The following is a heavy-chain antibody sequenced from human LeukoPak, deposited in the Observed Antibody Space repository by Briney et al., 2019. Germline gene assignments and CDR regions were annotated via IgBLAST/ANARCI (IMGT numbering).Heavy chain of an antibody. CDR3: ARVRSGSFGH. D-gene: IGHD1-26*01. CDR1: GGSFSGYY. Sequence: SETLSLTCAVYGGSFSGYYWSWIRQPPGKGLEWIGEINHSRSTNYNPSLKSRITISVDTSKNQFSLKLSSVTAADTAVHYCARVRSGSFGHWGQGTLVTVSS. J-gene: IGHJ4*02. V-gene: IGHV4-34*01. CDR2: INHSRST.